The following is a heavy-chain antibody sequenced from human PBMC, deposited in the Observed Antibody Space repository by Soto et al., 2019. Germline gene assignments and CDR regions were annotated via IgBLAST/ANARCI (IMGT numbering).Heavy chain of an antibody. CDR2: IYWDDTK. CDR3: AHKGYGDYPLDY. V-gene: IGHV2-5*02. CDR1: GFSLSTSGVG. Sequence: QITLKESGPTLVKPTQTLTLTCTFSGFSLSTSGVGVGWIRQPPGKALEWLAVIYWDDTKHYNPSLKSRLSITKDTSKNQVVITMTNMDPVDTATYYCAHKGYGDYPLDYWGQGTLVTVSS. J-gene: IGHJ4*02. D-gene: IGHD4-17*01.